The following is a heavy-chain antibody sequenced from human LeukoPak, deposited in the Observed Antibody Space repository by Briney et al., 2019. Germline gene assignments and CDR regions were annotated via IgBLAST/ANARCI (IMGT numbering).Heavy chain of an antibody. CDR1: GYTFTSYG. D-gene: IGHD2-2*01. CDR2: IGASNGYT. V-gene: IGHV1-18*01. Sequence: GASVKVSCKASGYTFTSYGFSWVRQAPGQGLEWLGWIGASNGYTNYAQKVQGRVTLTTDTSTSTAYMELRSLRSDDTAVYYCARNHPSCCSPSCYSYYYYGMDVWGQGTTVTVSS. J-gene: IGHJ6*02. CDR3: ARNHPSCCSPSCYSYYYYGMDV.